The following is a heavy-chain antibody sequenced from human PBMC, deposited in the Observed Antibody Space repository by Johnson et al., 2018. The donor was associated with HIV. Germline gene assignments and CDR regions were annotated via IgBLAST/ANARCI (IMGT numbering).Heavy chain of an antibody. CDR1: GFTFSSYD. D-gene: IGHD3/OR15-3a*01. J-gene: IGHJ3*02. V-gene: IGHV3-13*01. CDR3: ARDSHNFWTDAFDI. CDR2: IGAAGET. Sequence: VQLVESGGGLVQPGGSLRLSCAASGFTFSSYDMHWVRQSTGKGLEWVSGIGAAGETHYPDPVKGRFTVPRDNAKNSLYLQMNSLRAEDTAVYYCARDSHNFWTDAFDIWGQGTMVTVSS.